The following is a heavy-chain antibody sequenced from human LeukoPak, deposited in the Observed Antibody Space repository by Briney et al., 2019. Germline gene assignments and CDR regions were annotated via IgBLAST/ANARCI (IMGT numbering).Heavy chain of an antibody. D-gene: IGHD5-18*01. CDR2: IYHTGNI. V-gene: IGHV4-59*12. J-gene: IGHJ4*02. CDR1: GASITSYY. Sequence: SETLSLTCAVSGASITSYYWTWIRQPPGKGLEWIGYIYHTGNIKYNPSLNSRVTISVDTSMNQFSLKVTSVTAADTALYYCARERIERYTYASSDFDYWGRGALVTVSS. CDR3: ARERIERYTYASSDFDY.